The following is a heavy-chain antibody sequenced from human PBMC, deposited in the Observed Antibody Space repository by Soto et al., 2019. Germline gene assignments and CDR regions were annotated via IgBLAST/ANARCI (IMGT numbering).Heavy chain of an antibody. CDR3: AKATTKGGWFNPFDA. D-gene: IGHD6-19*01. CDR2: LSGSGTST. Sequence: EVQLLESGGGLVQPGGSMRLSCAASGFSFVNYAMNWVRQAPGKGREWVSGLSGSGTSTYYADSVKGRFTISRDNSRDTLFLQMNSLPADDTAVYYWAKATTKGGWFNPFDAWGQGALVTVSS. J-gene: IGHJ4*02. CDR1: GFSFVNYA. V-gene: IGHV3-23*01.